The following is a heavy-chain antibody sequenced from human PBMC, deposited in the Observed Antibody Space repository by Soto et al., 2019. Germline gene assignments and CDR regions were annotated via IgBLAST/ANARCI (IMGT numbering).Heavy chain of an antibody. CDR1: GFTFSSYA. V-gene: IGHV4-34*01. CDR2: ISHSGHT. Sequence: VQLLESGGGLVQPGGSLRLSCAASGFTFSSYAMSWVRQAPGKGLEWIGEISHSGHTNYNPSLKSRVTISEDTSRKQLSLELNSVTAADSAMYYCARGMAAAWEVGAYWGQGTPVTVSS. D-gene: IGHD6-13*01. J-gene: IGHJ4*02. CDR3: ARGMAAAWEVGAY.